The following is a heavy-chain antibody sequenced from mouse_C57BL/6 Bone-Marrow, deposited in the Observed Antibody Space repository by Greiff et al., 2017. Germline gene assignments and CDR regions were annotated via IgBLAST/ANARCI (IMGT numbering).Heavy chain of an antibody. Sequence: QVQLQQPGAELVRPGTSVKLSCKASGYTFTSYWMHWVKQRPGQGLVWIGVIDPSDSYTNYNQKFKGKATLTVDTSSSTAYMQLSSLTSEDSAVYYWARRSGLVYFDVWGTGTTVTVSS. CDR2: IDPSDSYT. CDR3: ARRSGLVYFDV. V-gene: IGHV1-59*01. D-gene: IGHD3-3*01. CDR1: GYTFTSYW. J-gene: IGHJ1*03.